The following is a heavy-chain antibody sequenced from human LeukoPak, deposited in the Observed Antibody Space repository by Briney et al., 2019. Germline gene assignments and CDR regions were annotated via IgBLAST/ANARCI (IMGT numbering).Heavy chain of an antibody. CDR1: GFTFSGSA. J-gene: IGHJ4*02. CDR3: ARSDYDYVWGSYRSGY. CDR2: IRSKANSYAT. V-gene: IGHV3-73*01. Sequence: TGGSLRLSCAASGFTFSGSAMHWVRQASGKGLEWVGRIRSKANSYATAYAASVKGRFTISRDDSKNTAYLQMNSLKTEDTAVYYCARSDYDYVWGSYRSGYWGQGTLVTVSS. D-gene: IGHD3-16*02.